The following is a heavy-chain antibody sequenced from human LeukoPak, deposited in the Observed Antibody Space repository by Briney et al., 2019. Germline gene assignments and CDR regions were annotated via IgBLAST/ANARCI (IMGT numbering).Heavy chain of an antibody. CDR3: VRVGSLTGSYFDS. J-gene: IGHJ4*02. D-gene: IGHD7-27*01. CDR2: VNGEGSST. Sequence: GGSLRLSCAAPGFTFSSYWMQWVRQTPGKELVWVSRVNGEGSSTAYADSVKGRFTISRDNAKNTIYLQMNSLRAEDTALYYCVRVGSLTGSYFDSWGQGTLVTVSS. CDR1: GFTFSSYW. V-gene: IGHV3-74*01.